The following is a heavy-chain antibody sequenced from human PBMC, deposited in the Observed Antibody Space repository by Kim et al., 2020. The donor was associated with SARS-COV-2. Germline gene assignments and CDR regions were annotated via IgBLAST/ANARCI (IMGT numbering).Heavy chain of an antibody. CDR1: GGTFSSYA. D-gene: IGHD3-10*01. CDR2: IIPIFGTA. Sequence: SVKVSCKASGGTFSSYAISWVRQAPGQGLEWMGGIIPIFGTANYAQKFQGRVTITADKSTSTAYMELSSLRSEDTAVYYCARARYYYGSGSYCLDYWGQGTLVTVSS. CDR3: ARARYYYGSGSYCLDY. J-gene: IGHJ4*02. V-gene: IGHV1-69*06.